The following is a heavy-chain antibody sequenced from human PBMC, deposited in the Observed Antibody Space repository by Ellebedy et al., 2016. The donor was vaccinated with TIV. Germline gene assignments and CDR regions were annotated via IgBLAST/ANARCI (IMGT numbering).Heavy chain of an antibody. V-gene: IGHV4-59*08. CDR1: GGSITSYF. D-gene: IGHD2-2*01. Sequence: MPSETLSLTCNVSGGSITSYFWTWIRQTPGKGLEWIGYIYYSGSTNYNPSLKSRVTISVDTPKNQFSLKLSSVTAADTAVYYCARLLTSNIIVVPAYNWVDPWGQGTLVTVSS. J-gene: IGHJ5*02. CDR2: IYYSGST. CDR3: ARLLTSNIIVVPAYNWVDP.